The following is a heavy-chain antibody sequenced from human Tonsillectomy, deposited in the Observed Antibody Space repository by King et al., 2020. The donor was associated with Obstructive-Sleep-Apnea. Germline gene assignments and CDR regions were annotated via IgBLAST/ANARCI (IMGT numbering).Heavy chain of an antibody. Sequence: VQLVESGGGLVQPGGSLRLSCAASGFTVSSNYMSWFRQAPGQGLEWVSVIYSGGSTYYADSVKVRFTISRDNSKNTRYLQMNSLRAEDTAVYYCARSALTIFGVVIDWYFDLWGRGTLVTVSS. D-gene: IGHD3-3*01. J-gene: IGHJ2*01. CDR3: ARSALTIFGVVIDWYFDL. CDR1: GFTVSSNY. V-gene: IGHV3-66*01. CDR2: IYSGGST.